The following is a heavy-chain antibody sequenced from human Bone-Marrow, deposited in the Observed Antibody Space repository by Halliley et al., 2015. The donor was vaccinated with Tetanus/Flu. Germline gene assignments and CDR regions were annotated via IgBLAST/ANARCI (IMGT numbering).Heavy chain of an antibody. V-gene: IGHV3-30*18. D-gene: IGHD3-10*01. Sequence: SNDGSDKSFGDSVKGRFSISRDNSRNTLYLQMNSLGPEDTALYYCAKALARGDTVYYYGLDVWGQGTSVTVSS. CDR3: AKALARGDTVYYYGLDV. J-gene: IGHJ6*02. CDR2: SNDGSDK.